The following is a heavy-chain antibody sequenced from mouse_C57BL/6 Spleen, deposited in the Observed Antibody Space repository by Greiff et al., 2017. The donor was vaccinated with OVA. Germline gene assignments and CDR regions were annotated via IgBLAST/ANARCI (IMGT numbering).Heavy chain of an antibody. V-gene: IGHV1-74*01. CDR2: IHPSDSDT. Sequence: QVQLKQPGAELVKPGASVKVSCKASGYTFTSYWMHWVKQRPGQGLEWIGRIHPSDSDTNYNQKFKGKATLTVDKSSSTAYMQLSSLTSEDSAVYYCAIGGWLLRGLVDYYAMDYWGQGTSVTVSS. J-gene: IGHJ4*01. D-gene: IGHD2-3*01. CDR1: GYTFTSYW. CDR3: AIGGWLLRGLVDYYAMDY.